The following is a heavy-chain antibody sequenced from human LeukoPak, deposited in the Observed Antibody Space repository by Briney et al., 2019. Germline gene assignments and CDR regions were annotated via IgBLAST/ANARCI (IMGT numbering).Heavy chain of an antibody. D-gene: IGHD3-3*01. CDR1: GASISSSY. Sequence: SETLSLTCTVSGASISSSYWSWIRQPPGKGLEWIGYLYYSGSTNYNPSLQSRVTISVDTSKNQFSLKLSSLTAADTAVYYCARRVVWYGIYYFDSWGQGTLVTVSS. J-gene: IGHJ4*02. CDR2: LYYSGST. V-gene: IGHV4-59*01. CDR3: ARRVVWYGIYYFDS.